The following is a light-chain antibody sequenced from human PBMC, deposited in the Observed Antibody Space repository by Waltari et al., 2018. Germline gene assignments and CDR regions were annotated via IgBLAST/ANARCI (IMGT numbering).Light chain of an antibody. CDR3: QQRRNWPPLT. V-gene: IGKV3-11*01. Sequence: EIVMTQSPATLSMSPGESATLSCRASEDVSIYLAWYQQKPGQAPRLLIYDASNRATGIPARFSGSGSGTDFTLTISSLEPEDFALYYCQQRRNWPPLTFGGGTKVE. J-gene: IGKJ4*01. CDR1: EDVSIY. CDR2: DAS.